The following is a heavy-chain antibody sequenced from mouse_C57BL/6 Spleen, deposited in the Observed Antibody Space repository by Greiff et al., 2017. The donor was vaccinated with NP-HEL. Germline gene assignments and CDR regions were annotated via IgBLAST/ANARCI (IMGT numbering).Heavy chain of an antibody. D-gene: IGHD3-2*02. V-gene: IGHV5-17*01. CDR2: ISSGSSTI. J-gene: IGHJ4*01. CDR1: GFTFSDYG. CDR3: ARGTAQATYDAMDY. Sequence: EVHLVESGGGLVKPGGSLKLSCAASGFTFSDYGMHWVRQAPEKGLEWVAYISSGSSTIYYADTVKGRFTITRDNAKNTLFLQMTRLRSEDTAMYYCARGTAQATYDAMDYWGQGTSVTVSS.